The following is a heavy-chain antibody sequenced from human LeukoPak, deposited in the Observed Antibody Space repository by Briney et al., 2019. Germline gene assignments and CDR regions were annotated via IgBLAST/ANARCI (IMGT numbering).Heavy chain of an antibody. CDR2: INPNTGRT. V-gene: IGHV1-2*02. J-gene: IGHJ4*02. D-gene: IGHD3-22*01. CDR1: GYTFTSYY. Sequence: ASVKVSCKASGYTFTSYYMHWVRQAPGQGLEWMGWINPNTGRTNYAQNFQGRVTMTSDTSISTAYMELNSLRSDDTAVYYCARGTYYDSSGYSGVRLFDYWGQGTLLTVSS. CDR3: ARGTYYDSSGYSGVRLFDY.